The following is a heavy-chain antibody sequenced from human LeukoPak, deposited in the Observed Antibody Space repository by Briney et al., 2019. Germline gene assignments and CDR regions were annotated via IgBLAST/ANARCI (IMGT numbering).Heavy chain of an antibody. CDR3: TTGRPSRYADWLATHNWFDP. CDR2: FDPEDGET. V-gene: IGHV1-24*01. Sequence: GASVSVSCKVSGYILAELSIHWVRQAPGKGLEWMGGFDPEDGETIYAQNFQGRVTMTEDTSTDTAYMELSSLRSEDTAVYYCTTGRPSRYADWLATHNWFDPWGQGTLVTVSS. D-gene: IGHD3-9*01. CDR1: GYILAELS. J-gene: IGHJ5*02.